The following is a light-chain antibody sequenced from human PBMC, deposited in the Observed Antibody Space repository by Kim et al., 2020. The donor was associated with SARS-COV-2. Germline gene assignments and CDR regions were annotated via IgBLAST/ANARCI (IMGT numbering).Light chain of an antibody. Sequence: SSELTQDPAVSVALGQTVRITCQGDSLRSYYASWYQQKPGQAPVPVIYGRNNRPSGIPDRFSGSTSGNTASLTITGAQAEDEADYYCKSRDSSGNVVFGGGTKLTVL. V-gene: IGLV3-19*01. CDR3: KSRDSSGNVV. J-gene: IGLJ2*01. CDR1: SLRSYY. CDR2: GRN.